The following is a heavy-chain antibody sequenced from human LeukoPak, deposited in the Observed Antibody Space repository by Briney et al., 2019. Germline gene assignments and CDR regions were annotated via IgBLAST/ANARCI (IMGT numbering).Heavy chain of an antibody. CDR2: INPNSGGT. D-gene: IGHD4-23*01. CDR3: ARGVYGGNLIYYYYGMDV. Sequence: ASVKVSCKASGYTFTGYYMHWVRQAPGQGLEWMGWINPNSGGTNYAQKFQGRVTMTRDTSISTAYMELSRPRSDDTAVYYCARGVYGGNLIYYYYGMDVWGQGTLVTVSS. CDR1: GYTFTGYY. J-gene: IGHJ6*02. V-gene: IGHV1-2*02.